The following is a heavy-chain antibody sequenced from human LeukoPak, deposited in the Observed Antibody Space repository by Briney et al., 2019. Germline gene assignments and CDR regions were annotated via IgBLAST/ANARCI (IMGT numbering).Heavy chain of an antibody. CDR1: GGSFSGYY. J-gene: IGHJ5*02. CDR2: INHSGST. Sequence: RASETLSLTCAVYGGSFSGYYWSWIRQPPGKGLEWIGEINHSGSTNYNPSLKSRVTISVDTSKNQFSLKLSSVTAADTAVYYCATRGYSGHGENWFDPWGQGTLVTVSS. V-gene: IGHV4-34*01. D-gene: IGHD5-12*01. CDR3: ATRGYSGHGENWFDP.